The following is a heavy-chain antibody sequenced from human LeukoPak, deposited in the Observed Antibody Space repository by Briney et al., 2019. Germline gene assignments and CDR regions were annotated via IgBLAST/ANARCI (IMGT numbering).Heavy chain of an antibody. J-gene: IGHJ4*02. V-gene: IGHV4-59*01. CDR2: IYYSGST. D-gene: IGHD3-3*01. CDR3: AKLTGDFWSAYYVYY. CDR1: GGSISSYY. Sequence: PSETQSLTCTVSGGSISSYYWSWIRQPPGKGLEWIGYIYYSGSTNYNPSLKSRVTISVHTSKNQFSLKLSSVTAADTAVYYCAKLTGDFWSAYYVYYWGQGTLVTVSS.